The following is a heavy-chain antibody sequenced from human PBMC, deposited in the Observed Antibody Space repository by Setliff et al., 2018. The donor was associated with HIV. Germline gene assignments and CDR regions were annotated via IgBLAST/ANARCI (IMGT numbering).Heavy chain of an antibody. Sequence: PSETLSLTCTVSGDTDFYWNWIRQPPGKGLEWIGYIHASGKTNYNPSLKSRVTISLDTSKMQFSLHLTSMTAADTAVYYCARVGASGVASSMDYHYYMDVWGKGTSVTVSS. CDR1: GDTDFY. CDR3: ARVGASGVASSMDYHYYMDV. J-gene: IGHJ6*03. V-gene: IGHV4-4*09. D-gene: IGHD2-2*01. CDR2: IHASGKT.